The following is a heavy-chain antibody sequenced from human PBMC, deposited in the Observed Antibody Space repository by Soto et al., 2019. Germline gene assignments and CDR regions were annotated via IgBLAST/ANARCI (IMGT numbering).Heavy chain of an antibody. D-gene: IGHD3-3*01. CDR3: ARFGPYYDFWSGTPVSGTDV. Sequence: ASVKVSCKASGYTFTGYYMHWVRQAPGQGLEWMGWINPNSGGTNYAQKFQGRVTMTRDTSISTAYMELSRLRSDDTAVYYCARFGPYYDFWSGTPVSGTDVWGQGTTVTVSS. V-gene: IGHV1-2*02. CDR1: GYTFTGYY. J-gene: IGHJ6*02. CDR2: INPNSGGT.